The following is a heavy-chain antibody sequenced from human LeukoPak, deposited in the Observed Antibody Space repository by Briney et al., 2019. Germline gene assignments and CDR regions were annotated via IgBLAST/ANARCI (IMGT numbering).Heavy chain of an antibody. Sequence: GGSLRLSCAASGFTFSSYGMHWVRQAPGKGLEWVAVISYDGSNKYYADSVKGRFTISRDNSKNTLYLQMNSLRAEDTAVYNCAKESAGAYFDYWGQGTLVTVSS. J-gene: IGHJ4*02. CDR2: ISYDGSNK. D-gene: IGHD1-26*01. CDR1: GFTFSSYG. CDR3: AKESAGAYFDY. V-gene: IGHV3-30*18.